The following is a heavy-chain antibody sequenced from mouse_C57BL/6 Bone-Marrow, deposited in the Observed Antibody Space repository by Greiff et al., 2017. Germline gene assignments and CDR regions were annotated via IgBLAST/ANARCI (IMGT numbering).Heavy chain of an antibody. D-gene: IGHD3-2*02. Sequence: QVQLQQPGAELVKPGASVKLSCKASGYTFTSYWMHWVKQRPGQGLEWIGMIHPNSGSTNYNEKFKSKATLTVDKSSSTAYMQLSSLTSEDSAVYYCARSAAQPTDFDYCGQGATLTVSS. CDR3: ARSAAQPTDFDY. CDR2: IHPNSGST. CDR1: GYTFTSYW. J-gene: IGHJ2*01. V-gene: IGHV1-64*01.